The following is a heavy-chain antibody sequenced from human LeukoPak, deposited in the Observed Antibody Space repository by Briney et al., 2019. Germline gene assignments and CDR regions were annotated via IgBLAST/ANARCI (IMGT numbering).Heavy chain of an antibody. CDR3: ARVHYDYVWGSYPTLIDY. CDR1: GYTFTSYG. V-gene: IGHV1-18*01. D-gene: IGHD3-16*02. Sequence: ASVKVSCKASGYTFTSYGISWVRQAPGQGLEWMGWISAYNGNTNYAQKLQGRVTMTTDTSTSTAYMELRSLRSDDTAVYYCARVHYDYVWGSYPTLIDYWGQGTLVTVSS. CDR2: ISAYNGNT. J-gene: IGHJ4*02.